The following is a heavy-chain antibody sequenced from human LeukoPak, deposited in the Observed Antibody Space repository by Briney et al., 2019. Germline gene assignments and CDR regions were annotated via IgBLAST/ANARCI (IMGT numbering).Heavy chain of an antibody. CDR3: AKIVVPAAYYFYGMDI. V-gene: IGHV3-23*01. CDR2: VSGNGLKT. D-gene: IGHD2-2*01. J-gene: IGHJ6*02. Sequence: GGSLRLSCAASGFTFSRYYMAWVRQTPGKGLEWVSGVSGNGLKTFYADSVKGRFTISRDNSKKTVDLQMNNLRVEDSAIFYCAKIVVPAAYYFYGMDIWGPGTTVTVSS. CDR1: GFTFSRYY.